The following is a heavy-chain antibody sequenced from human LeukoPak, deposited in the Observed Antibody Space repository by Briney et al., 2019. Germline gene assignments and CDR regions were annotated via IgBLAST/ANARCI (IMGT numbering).Heavy chain of an antibody. D-gene: IGHD1-26*01. V-gene: IGHV3-15*01. CDR1: GFTSSNAW. J-gene: IGHJ4*02. CDR2: IKSKTEGGIT. CDR3: TTPIMGATRAGFGF. Sequence: PGGSLRLSCAASGFTSSNAWMSWVRQVSGKGLEWVGRIKSKTEGGITDYAAPVKGRFTISRDDSKNTLHLQVNSLKTEDTAVYYCTTPIMGATRAGFGFWGQGTLVTVSS.